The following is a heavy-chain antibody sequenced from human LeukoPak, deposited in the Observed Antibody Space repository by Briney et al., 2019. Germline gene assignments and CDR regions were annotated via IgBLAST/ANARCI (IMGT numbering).Heavy chain of an antibody. CDR3: ARHGSSGWYYHYYYYMDV. J-gene: IGHJ6*03. CDR1: GGSISSSSYY. V-gene: IGHV4-39*01. D-gene: IGHD6-19*01. Sequence: SETLSLTCTVSGGSISSSSYYWGWIRQPPVKGLEWIGSIYYSGSTYYNPSLKSRVTISVDTSKNQFSLKLSSVTAADTAVYYCARHGSSGWYYHYYYYMDVWGKGTTVTISS. CDR2: IYYSGST.